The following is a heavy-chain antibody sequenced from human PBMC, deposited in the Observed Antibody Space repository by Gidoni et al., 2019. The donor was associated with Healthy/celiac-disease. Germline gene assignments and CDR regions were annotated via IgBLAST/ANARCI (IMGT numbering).Heavy chain of an antibody. J-gene: IGHJ4*02. CDR1: GRSISSGGYY. CDR3: ARLDLRETYYFDY. CDR2: IYYSGST. Sequence: QVQLQESGPGLVKPSQTLSLTCTVSGRSISSGGYYWSWIRQHPGKGREWIGYIYYSGSTYYNPSLKSRVTISVDTSKNQFSLKLSSVTAADTAVYYCARLDLRETYYFDYWGQGTLVTVSS. V-gene: IGHV4-31*03.